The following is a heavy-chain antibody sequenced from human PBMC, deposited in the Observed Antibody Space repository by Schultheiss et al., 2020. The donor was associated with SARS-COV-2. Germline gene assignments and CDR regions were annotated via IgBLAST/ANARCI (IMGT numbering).Heavy chain of an antibody. Sequence: GGSLRLSCAASGFTFSIYVMHWVRQAPGKGLEYVSAISGNGDSTYYADSVKGRFTISRDNSKNTLYLQMNSLRAEDTAVYYCVKDHSPRFWSGYYVTVSGHDYWGQGTLVTVSS. CDR2: ISGNGDST. V-gene: IGHV3-64D*06. CDR1: GFTFSIYV. CDR3: VKDHSPRFWSGYYVTVSGHDY. D-gene: IGHD3-3*01. J-gene: IGHJ4*02.